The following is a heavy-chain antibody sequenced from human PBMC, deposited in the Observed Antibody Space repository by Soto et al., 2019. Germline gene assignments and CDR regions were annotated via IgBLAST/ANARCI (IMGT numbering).Heavy chain of an antibody. J-gene: IGHJ6*02. CDR1: GFPFSRYD. CDR2: LWFDGSNE. CDR3: AKVLYASESFDSEEAPYGMDV. Sequence: PGGSLRLSCASSGFPFSRYDMHWVRQAPGKGLEWVAVLWFDGSNEYYADSVQGRFTISRDKSKNTLYLQMDSLRAEDTAVYYCAKVLYASESFDSEEAPYGMDVWGQGTTVTVSS. V-gene: IGHV3-33*03. D-gene: IGHD3-10*01.